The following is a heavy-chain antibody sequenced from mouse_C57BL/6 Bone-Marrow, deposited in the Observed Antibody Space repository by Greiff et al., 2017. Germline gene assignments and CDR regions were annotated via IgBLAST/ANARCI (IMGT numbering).Heavy chain of an antibody. CDR3: ARSQPAQATWGY. Sequence: VQLQQPGAELVMPGASVKLSCKASGYTFTSYWMHWVKQRPGQGLEWIGEIDPSDSYTNYNQKFKGKSTLTVDKSSSTAYMQLSSLTSEDSAVYYCARSQPAQATWGYWGQGTTLTVSS. CDR2: IDPSDSYT. V-gene: IGHV1-69*01. J-gene: IGHJ2*01. CDR1: GYTFTSYW. D-gene: IGHD3-2*02.